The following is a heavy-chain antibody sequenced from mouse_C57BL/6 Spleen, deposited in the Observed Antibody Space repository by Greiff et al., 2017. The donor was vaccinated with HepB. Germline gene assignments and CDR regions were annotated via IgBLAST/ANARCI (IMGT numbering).Heavy chain of an antibody. CDR2: IYPGSGNT. CDR1: GYTFTDYY. CDR3: AGGYDLWYFDV. V-gene: IGHV1-76*01. D-gene: IGHD2-2*01. Sequence: VQLQQSGAELVRPGASVKLSCKASGYTFTDYYINWVKQRPGQGLEWIARIYPGSGNTYYNEKFKGKATLTAEKSSSTAYMQLSSLTSEDSAVYFCAGGYDLWYFDVWGTGTTVTVSS. J-gene: IGHJ1*03.